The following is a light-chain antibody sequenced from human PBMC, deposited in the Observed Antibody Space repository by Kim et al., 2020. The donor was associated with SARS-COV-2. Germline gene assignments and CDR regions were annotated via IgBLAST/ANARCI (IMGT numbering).Light chain of an antibody. CDR2: DAY. V-gene: IGKV3-20*01. Sequence: SPGETAPPPCRASQSVRNGYLAWYQQKPGQAPSLLISDAYTRATGIPDRFSGSGSGTDFTLTISRLEPEDFAVYYCQQYTGSPITFGQGTRLEIK. J-gene: IGKJ5*01. CDR3: QQYTGSPIT. CDR1: QSVRNGY.